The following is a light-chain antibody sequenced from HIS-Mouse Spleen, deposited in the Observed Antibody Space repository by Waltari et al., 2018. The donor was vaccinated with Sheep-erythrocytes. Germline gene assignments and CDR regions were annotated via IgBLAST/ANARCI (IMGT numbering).Light chain of an antibody. V-gene: IGLV2-23*01. J-gene: IGLJ2*01. CDR1: SSDVGSYNL. Sequence: QSALTQPASVSGSPGQSITISCTGTSSDVGSYNLFSWYQQHPGKAPKLMIYAGSKRPSGGSNRFSGSKSGNTASLTISGLQAEDEADYYCCSYAGSSTYVVFGGGTKLTVL. CDR3: CSYAGSSTYVV. CDR2: AGS.